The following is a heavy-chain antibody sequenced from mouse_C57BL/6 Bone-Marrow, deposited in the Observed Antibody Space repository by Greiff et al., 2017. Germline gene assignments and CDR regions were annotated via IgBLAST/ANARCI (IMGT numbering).Heavy chain of an antibody. J-gene: IGHJ3*01. D-gene: IGHD2-5*01. Sequence: QVQLQPSGAELARPGASVKLSCKASGYTFTSYGISWVKQRTGQGLEWIGEIYPRSGNTYYNEKFKGKATLTADKSSSTAYMELRSLTSEDSAVYFCARGGIYSNYEAYWGQGTLVTVSA. CDR2: IYPRSGNT. CDR3: ARGGIYSNYEAY. V-gene: IGHV1-81*01. CDR1: GYTFTSYG.